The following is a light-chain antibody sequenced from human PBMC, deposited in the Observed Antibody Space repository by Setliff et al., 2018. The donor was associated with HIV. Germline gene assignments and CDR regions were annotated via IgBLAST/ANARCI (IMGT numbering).Light chain of an antibody. CDR1: SSDVGDFQS. J-gene: IGLJ1*01. Sequence: QSALAQPASVSGSPEQSITISCTGISSDVGDFQSVSWYQQHPGKAPKLMIYEINDRPSGVSNRFSGSKSGNTASLTISRLQAEDEADYFCSSNTSSSPLYVFATGTRAPS. V-gene: IGLV2-14*01. CDR3: SSNTSSSPLYV. CDR2: EIN.